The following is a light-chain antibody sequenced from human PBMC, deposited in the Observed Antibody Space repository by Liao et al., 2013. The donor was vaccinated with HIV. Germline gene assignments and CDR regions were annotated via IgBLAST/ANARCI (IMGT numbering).Light chain of an antibody. CDR2: QDS. V-gene: IGLV3-1*01. Sequence: SYELTQPPSVSVSPGQTASITCSGDKLGDKYACWYQQKPGQSPVLVIYQDSKRPSGIPERFSGSNSGNTATLTISGTQAMDEADYYCQAWDSEVVLVF. J-gene: IGLJ1*01. CDR3: QAWDSEVVLV. CDR1: KLGDKY.